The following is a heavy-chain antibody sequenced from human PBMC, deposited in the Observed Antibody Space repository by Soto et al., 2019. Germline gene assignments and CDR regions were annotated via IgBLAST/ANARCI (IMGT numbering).Heavy chain of an antibody. J-gene: IGHJ4*02. V-gene: IGHV3-23*01. CDR3: AKEKYTNVYLWKYIDH. CDR2: ISGSGDST. CDR1: GFTFSSYA. D-gene: IGHD3-16*01. Sequence: GGSLRLSCAASGFTFSSYAMSWVRQAPGKGLEWVSAISGSGDSTYYADSVKGRFTISRDNSESTLYLQMNSLRAEDTAVYYCAKEKYTNVYLWKYIDHWGQGTLVTVSS.